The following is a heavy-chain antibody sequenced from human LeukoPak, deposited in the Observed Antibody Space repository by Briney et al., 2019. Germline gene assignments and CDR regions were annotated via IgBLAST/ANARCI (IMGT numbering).Heavy chain of an antibody. V-gene: IGHV7-4-1*02. Sequence: ASVRVSCKASGYTFTTYDINWVRQVTGQGLEWMGWINTNTGNPTYAQGFTGRFVFSLDTSVSTAYLQISSLKAEDTAVYYCAGAISGYSSSWGNWFDPWGQGTLVTVSS. CDR2: INTNTGNP. J-gene: IGHJ5*02. D-gene: IGHD6-6*01. CDR1: GYTFTTYD. CDR3: AGAISGYSSSWGNWFDP.